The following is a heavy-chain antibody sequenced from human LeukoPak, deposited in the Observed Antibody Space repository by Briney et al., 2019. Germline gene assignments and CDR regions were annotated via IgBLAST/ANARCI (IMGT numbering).Heavy chain of an antibody. CDR1: GFSFSTHK. D-gene: IGHD3-3*02. V-gene: IGHV3-30-3*01. CDR3: ARDSVKLPGISYFDN. Sequence: GGSLRLSCAASGFSFSTHKMNWVRPAPGKGLEWVAVISYDGTKTYYADSAKGRFTISRDNSKNMVYLQMNSLRAEDTALYYCARDSVKLPGISYFDNWGQGTLVTVSS. CDR2: ISYDGTKT. J-gene: IGHJ1*01.